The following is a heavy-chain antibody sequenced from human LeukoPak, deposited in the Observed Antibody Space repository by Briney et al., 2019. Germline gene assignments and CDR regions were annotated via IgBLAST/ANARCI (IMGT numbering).Heavy chain of an antibody. J-gene: IGHJ3*02. CDR3: ARATGAMIDAFDI. CDR1: GFTFGDYG. D-gene: IGHD3-22*01. V-gene: IGHV3-20*04. Sequence: GGSLRLSCAATGFTFGDYGMSWVRPAPGKGLELVSGINWNGGSTGYADSVKGRFTISRDNAKNSLYLQMNSLRAEDTALYYCARATGAMIDAFDIWGQGTMVTVSS. CDR2: INWNGGST.